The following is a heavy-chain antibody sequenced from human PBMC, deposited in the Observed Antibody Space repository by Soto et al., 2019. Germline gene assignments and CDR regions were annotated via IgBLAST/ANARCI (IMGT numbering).Heavy chain of an antibody. J-gene: IGHJ4*02. CDR2: INHSGST. D-gene: IGHD3-3*01. CDR1: GGSFSGYY. V-gene: IGHV4-34*01. Sequence: SETLSLTCAVYGGSFSGYYWSWIRQPPGKGLEWIGEINHSGSTNYNPSLKSRVTISVDTSKNQFSLKLSSVTAADTAVYYCARGFTILGRYFDYWGQGTLVTVSS. CDR3: ARGFTILGRYFDY.